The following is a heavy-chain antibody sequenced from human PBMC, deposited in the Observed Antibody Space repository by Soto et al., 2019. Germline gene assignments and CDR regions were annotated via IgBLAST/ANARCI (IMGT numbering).Heavy chain of an antibody. CDR2: INPYNSNT. V-gene: IGHV1-18*01. J-gene: IGHJ4*02. CDR1: GYTFTSYT. Sequence: QVQLVQSGAEVKKPGASVKVSCKASGYTFTSYTITWVRQAPGQGLEWMGWINPYNSNTNYAQKFQDRVTMTTDTSTSTAYMELRSLRSDDTAVYYGARVDAYNQPNFGYWGQGTLVTVSS. D-gene: IGHD1-1*01. CDR3: ARVDAYNQPNFGY.